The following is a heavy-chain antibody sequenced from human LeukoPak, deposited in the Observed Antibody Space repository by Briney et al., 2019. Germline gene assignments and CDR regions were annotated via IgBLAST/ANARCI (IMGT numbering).Heavy chain of an antibody. CDR2: ISSSSSYI. J-gene: IGHJ5*01. CDR1: GFTFSSCS. V-gene: IGHV3-21*01. Sequence: PGGSLRLSRAASGFTFSSCSMNWVRQAPGKGLEWVSSISSSSSYIYYADSVKGRFTISRDNAKNSLYLQMNSLRAEDTAVYYCAKAGRSNGDYHWFDSWGQGTLVTVSS. D-gene: IGHD4-17*01. CDR3: AKAGRSNGDYHWFDS.